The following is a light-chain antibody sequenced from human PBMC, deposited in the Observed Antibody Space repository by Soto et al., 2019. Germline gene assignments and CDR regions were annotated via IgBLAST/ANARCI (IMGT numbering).Light chain of an antibody. CDR1: QDISNY. V-gene: IGKV1-33*01. CDR2: DAS. Sequence: DIQVTQSPPSLSSYLGDIVTITCLASQDISNYLNWYQQKPGKAPKLLIYDASNLETGVPSRFSGSGSGTDFTFTISSLQPEDIATYYCQQYDNLPLTFGGGTKVDIK. CDR3: QQYDNLPLT. J-gene: IGKJ4*01.